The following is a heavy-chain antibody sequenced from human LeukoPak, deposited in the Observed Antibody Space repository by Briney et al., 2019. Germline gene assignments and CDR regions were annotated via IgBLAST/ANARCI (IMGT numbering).Heavy chain of an antibody. D-gene: IGHD6-19*01. CDR3: ARGSGWYVLYFDY. Sequence: SETLSLTCAVYGGSFSGFYWSWIRQPPGKGLVGIGEINHSGSTNYNPSLKSRVTISVDTSKNQFSLKLSSVTAADTAVYYCARGSGWYVLYFDYWGQGTLVTVSS. CDR1: GGSFSGFY. J-gene: IGHJ4*02. CDR2: INHSGST. V-gene: IGHV4-34*01.